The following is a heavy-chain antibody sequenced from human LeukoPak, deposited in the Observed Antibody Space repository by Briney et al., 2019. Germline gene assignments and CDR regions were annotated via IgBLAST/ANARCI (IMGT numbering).Heavy chain of an antibody. CDR3: ARGKQWSIDY. V-gene: IGHV4-39*07. CDR2: INHSGST. CDR1: GGPISSSSYY. Sequence: SETLSLTCTVSGGPISSSSYYWGWIRQPPGKGLEWIGEINHSGSTNYNPSLKSRVTISVDTSKNQFSLKLSSVTAADTAVYYCARGKQWSIDYWGQGTLVTVSS. J-gene: IGHJ4*02. D-gene: IGHD6-19*01.